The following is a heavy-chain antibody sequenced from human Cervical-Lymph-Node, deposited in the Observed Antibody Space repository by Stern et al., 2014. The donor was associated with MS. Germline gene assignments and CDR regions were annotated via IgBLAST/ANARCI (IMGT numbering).Heavy chain of an antibody. D-gene: IGHD2-2*01. J-gene: IGHJ4*02. V-gene: IGHV1-46*01. CDR2: ISTAGEST. CDR3: AAAAATVLAFDY. CDR1: GYTFTKYY. Sequence: QVQLVQSGAEVKKPGASVKASCRASGYTFTKYYIHWVRQAPGQGLEWVGVISTAGESTSYAQKYQGRITLTRDTSTGTVYMEVSSLTSDDTAVYYCAAAAATVLAFDYWGQGALVTVSS.